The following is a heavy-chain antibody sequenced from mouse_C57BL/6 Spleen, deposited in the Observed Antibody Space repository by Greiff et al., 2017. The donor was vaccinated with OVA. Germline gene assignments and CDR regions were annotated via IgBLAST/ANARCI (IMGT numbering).Heavy chain of an antibody. Sequence: VKLQESGAELVRPGASVTLSCKASGYTFTDYEMHWVKQTPVHGLEWIGAIDPETGGTAYNQKFKGKAILTADKSSSTAYMELRSLTSEDSAVYYCTRSGTTVPHYFDYWGQGTTLTVSS. CDR1: GYTFTDYE. CDR3: TRSGTTVPHYFDY. CDR2: IDPETGGT. V-gene: IGHV1-15*01. J-gene: IGHJ2*01. D-gene: IGHD1-1*01.